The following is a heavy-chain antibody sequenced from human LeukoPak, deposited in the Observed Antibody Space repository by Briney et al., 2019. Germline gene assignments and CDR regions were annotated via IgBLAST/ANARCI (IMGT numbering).Heavy chain of an antibody. D-gene: IGHD4-17*01. Sequence: KPSETLSFTCTVSGGSVSSYYWSWIRQPPGKGLEWIGYIYDSGSTNYNPSLKSRVTISVDPSKNQLALKLSSVTAADTAVYYCATRDYGDEGWFDPWGQGTLVTVSS. J-gene: IGHJ5*02. CDR1: GGSVSSYY. CDR3: ATRDYGDEGWFDP. CDR2: IYDSGST. V-gene: IGHV4-59*08.